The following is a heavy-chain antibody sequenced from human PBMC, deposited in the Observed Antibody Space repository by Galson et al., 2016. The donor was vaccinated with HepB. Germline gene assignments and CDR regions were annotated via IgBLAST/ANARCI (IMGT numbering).Heavy chain of an antibody. Sequence: CAISGDSVSSNSATWNWIRQSPSRGLEWLGRTYYRSKWYNDYALSVKSRITINPDTSKNQFSLQLNSVTPEDTAVYYCARVRGGYSGYANPYYCGMDVWGQGTTVTVSS. CDR2: TYYRSKWYN. D-gene: IGHD5-12*01. CDR3: ARVRGGYSGYANPYYCGMDV. CDR1: GDSVSSNSAT. V-gene: IGHV6-1*01. J-gene: IGHJ6*02.